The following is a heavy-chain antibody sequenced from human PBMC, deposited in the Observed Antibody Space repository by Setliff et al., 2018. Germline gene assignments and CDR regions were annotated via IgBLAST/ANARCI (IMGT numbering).Heavy chain of an antibody. CDR3: ARHLSHCTMTTCYNNWFDP. CDR1: GFTFSSYA. V-gene: IGHV3-23*01. CDR2: ISGSGGST. D-gene: IGHD2-2*02. J-gene: IGHJ5*02. Sequence: PGGSLRLSCAASGFTFSSYAMSWVRQAPGKGLEWVSAISGSGGSTYYADSVKGRFTISRDNSKNTLYLQMNSLRAEDTAVYYCARHLSHCTMTTCYNNWFDPWGQGTLVTVSS.